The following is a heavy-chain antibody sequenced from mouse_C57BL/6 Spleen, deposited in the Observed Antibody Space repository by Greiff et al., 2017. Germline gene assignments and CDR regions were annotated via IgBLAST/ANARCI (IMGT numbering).Heavy chain of an antibody. V-gene: IGHV1-61*01. CDR1: GYTFTSYW. D-gene: IGHD2-5*01. J-gene: IGHJ1*03. CDR3: ASGDYSNYDWYFDV. CDR2: IYPSDSET. Sequence: QVQLKQPGAELVRPGSSVKLSCKASGYTFTSYWMDWVKQRPGQGLEWIGNIYPSDSETHYNQKFKDKATLTVDKSSSTAYMQLSSLTSEDSAVYDGASGDYSNYDWYFDVWGTGTTVTVSS.